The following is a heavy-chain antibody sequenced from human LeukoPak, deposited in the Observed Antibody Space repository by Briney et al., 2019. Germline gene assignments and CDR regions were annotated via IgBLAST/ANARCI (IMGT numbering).Heavy chain of an antibody. CDR1: GGSLSSYY. J-gene: IGHJ4*02. CDR2: INHNGGT. Sequence: SETLSLTCAASGGSLSSYYWTWIRQAPGKGLEWLAEINHNGGTNYSPSLKSRLTMSIDTSKKQFTLKLNSLTAADTAVYYCAREVGATGDFDYWGQGTLVTVSS. V-gene: IGHV4-34*01. CDR3: AREVGATGDFDY. D-gene: IGHD1-26*01.